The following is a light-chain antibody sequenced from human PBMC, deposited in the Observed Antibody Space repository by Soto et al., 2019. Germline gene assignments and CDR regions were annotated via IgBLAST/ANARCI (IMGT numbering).Light chain of an antibody. J-gene: IGKJ1*01. V-gene: IGKV1-5*01. CDR1: QSLSGW. CDR2: DAS. CDR3: QQYNSHRT. Sequence: DIQMTQSPSTLSASVGARVTITSWASQSLSGWLAWYPQRPGKAPKLLIYDASTLESGVPSRLSGSGSGTQFTLTISSLQPDDSATYFCQQYNSHRTFGQGTKVEI.